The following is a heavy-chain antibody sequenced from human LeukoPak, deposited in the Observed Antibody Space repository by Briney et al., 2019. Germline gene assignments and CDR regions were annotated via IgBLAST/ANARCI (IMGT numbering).Heavy chain of an antibody. D-gene: IGHD2-2*02. Sequence: GGSLRLSCAASGFTFSDYYMSWIRQAPGKGLEWVSYISSSGSTIYYADSVEGRFTISRDNAKNSLYLQMNSLRAEDTAVYYCARAFVVVPAAIGMDVWGQGTTVTVSS. V-gene: IGHV3-11*04. CDR3: ARAFVVVPAAIGMDV. J-gene: IGHJ6*02. CDR2: ISSSGSTI. CDR1: GFTFSDYY.